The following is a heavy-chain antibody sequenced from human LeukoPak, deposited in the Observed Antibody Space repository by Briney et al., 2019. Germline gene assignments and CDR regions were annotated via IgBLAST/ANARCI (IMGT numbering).Heavy chain of an antibody. CDR1: GGSISSYY. CDR2: IYYSGST. CDR3: ARIQHQDAFDI. Sequence: SETLSLTCTVSGGSISSYYWSWIRQPPGKGLEWIGYIYYSGSTNYNPSLKSRVTISVDTSKNQFSLKLTSVTAADTAVYYCARIQHQDAFDIWGQGTMVTVSS. V-gene: IGHV4-59*08. J-gene: IGHJ3*02. D-gene: IGHD5-18*01.